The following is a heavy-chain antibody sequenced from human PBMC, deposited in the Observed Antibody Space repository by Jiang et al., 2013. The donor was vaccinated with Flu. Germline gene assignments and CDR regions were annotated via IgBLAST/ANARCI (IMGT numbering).Heavy chain of an antibody. CDR2: INHSGST. CDR3: ARGQMITFGGVSPGPRFDY. D-gene: IGHD3-16*01. Sequence: LLKPSETLSLTCAVYGGSFSGYYWSWIRQPPGKGLEWIGEINHSGSTNYNPSLKSRVTISVDTSKNQFSLKLSSVTAADTAVYYCARGQMITFGGVSPGPRFDYWGQGTLVTVSS. J-gene: IGHJ4*02. CDR1: GGSFSGYY. V-gene: IGHV4-34*01.